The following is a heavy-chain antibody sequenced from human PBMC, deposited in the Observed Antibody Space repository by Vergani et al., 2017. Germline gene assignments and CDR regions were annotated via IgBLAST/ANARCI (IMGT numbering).Heavy chain of an antibody. CDR3: ARDVGIAVAGRGGAFDI. V-gene: IGHV4-39*07. D-gene: IGHD6-19*01. CDR2: IYYSGST. Sequence: QLQLQESGPGLVKPSETLSLTCTVSGGSISSSSYYWGWIRQPPGKGLEWIGSIYYSGSTYYNPSLKSRVTISVDTSKNKFSLKLSSVTAADTAVYYCARDVGIAVAGRGGAFDIWGQGTMVTVSS. CDR1: GGSISSSSYY. J-gene: IGHJ3*02.